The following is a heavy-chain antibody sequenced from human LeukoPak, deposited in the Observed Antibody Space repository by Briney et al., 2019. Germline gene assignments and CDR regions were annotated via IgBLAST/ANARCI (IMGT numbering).Heavy chain of an antibody. V-gene: IGHV3-23*01. CDR3: ARDLPRVYYGMDV. Sequence: GGSLRLSCAASGFTFSTYAMSWVRQAPGKGLEWVSTISSSGGGTFYADSVKGRFTISRDNAKNSLYLQMNSLRAEDTAVYYCARDLPRVYYGMDVWGQGTTVPVSS. D-gene: IGHD3-10*01. CDR2: ISSSGGGT. CDR1: GFTFSTYA. J-gene: IGHJ6*02.